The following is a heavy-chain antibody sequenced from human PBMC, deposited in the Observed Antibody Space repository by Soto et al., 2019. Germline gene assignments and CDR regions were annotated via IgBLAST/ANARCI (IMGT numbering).Heavy chain of an antibody. CDR3: AKEGGYSSGWDRVDS. V-gene: IGHV3-23*01. Sequence: EVQLLESGGGLVQPGGSLRLSCTASGFTFSSYAMSWVRQAPGKGLEWVSAISGSGISTYYADSVKGRFTISRDNSKNTLYLQMNSLRAEDTAVYYCAKEGGYSSGWDRVDSWGQGTLVTVSS. CDR2: ISGSGIST. D-gene: IGHD6-19*01. J-gene: IGHJ4*02. CDR1: GFTFSSYA.